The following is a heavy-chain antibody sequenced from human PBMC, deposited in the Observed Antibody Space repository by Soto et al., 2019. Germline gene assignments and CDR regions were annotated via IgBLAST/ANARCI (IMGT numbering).Heavy chain of an antibody. CDR2: MYHSGST. D-gene: IGHD2-2*01. J-gene: IGHJ4*02. CDR3: ARVPDY. V-gene: IGHV4-30-2*01. Sequence: LPXTLSLTCAVSGGSTSSGGYSWSWIRQPRGKGLEWIGYMYHSGSTYYNPSLKSRVTISIDRSKNQFSLKLSSVTAADTAVYYCARVPDYWGQGILVTVSS. CDR1: GGSTSSGGYS.